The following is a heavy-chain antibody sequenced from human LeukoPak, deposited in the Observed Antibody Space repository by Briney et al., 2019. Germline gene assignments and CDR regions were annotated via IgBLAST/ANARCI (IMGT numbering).Heavy chain of an antibody. CDR2: IYYSGST. J-gene: IGHJ5*02. CDR3: ARDSPEFDP. Sequence: PSETLSLTCTVSGGPISSYYWSWIRQPPGKGLEWIGYIYYSGSTNYNPSLKSRVTISVDTSKNQFSLKLSSVTAADTAVYYCARDSPEFDPWGQGTLVTVSS. CDR1: GGPISSYY. V-gene: IGHV4-59*01. D-gene: IGHD1-14*01.